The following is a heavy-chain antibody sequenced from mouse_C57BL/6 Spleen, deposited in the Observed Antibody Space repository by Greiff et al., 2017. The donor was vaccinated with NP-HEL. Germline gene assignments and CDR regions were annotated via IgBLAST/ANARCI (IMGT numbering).Heavy chain of an antibody. CDR3: ARRVRDGYSFAY. Sequence: QVQLKQPGAELVMPGASVKLSCKASGYTFTSYWMHWVKQRPGQGLEWIGEIDPSDSYTNYNQKFKGKSTLTVDKSSSTAYMQLSSLTSEDSAVYYCARRVRDGYSFAYWGQGTLVTVSA. V-gene: IGHV1-69*01. CDR2: IDPSDSYT. D-gene: IGHD2-3*01. CDR1: GYTFTSYW. J-gene: IGHJ3*01.